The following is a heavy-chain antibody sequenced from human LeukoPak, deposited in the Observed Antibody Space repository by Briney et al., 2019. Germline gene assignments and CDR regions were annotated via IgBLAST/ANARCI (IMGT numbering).Heavy chain of an antibody. D-gene: IGHD4-17*01. CDR3: AASDRPFTVTTPRDAFDI. Sequence: ASAKVSRTVSGYTLSELSMHWGRQAPGKGREGMGGFDPEDGDTIYAQKFQGRVTMTEDTSTDTAYMELSSLRSEDTAVYYCAASDRPFTVTTPRDAFDIWGQGTMVTVSS. J-gene: IGHJ3*02. CDR1: GYTLSELS. CDR2: FDPEDGDT. V-gene: IGHV1-24*01.